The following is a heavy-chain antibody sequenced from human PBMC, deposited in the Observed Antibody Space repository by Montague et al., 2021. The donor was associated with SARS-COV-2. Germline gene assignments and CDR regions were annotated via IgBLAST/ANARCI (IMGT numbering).Heavy chain of an antibody. CDR1: GDSVVELRRR. V-gene: IGHV6-1*01. Sequence: CAISGDSVVELRRRSEEHTSNPSHQLNSFAVFYFKNKKDSDYAESVKRRLVITPDTSKNQVSLQLNSVIPEDTAVSFCASSGITLTGLDAFDIWGQGTMVTVSS. J-gene: IGHJ3*02. D-gene: IGHD3-9*01. CDR2: FYFKNKKDS. CDR3: ASSGITLTGLDAFDI.